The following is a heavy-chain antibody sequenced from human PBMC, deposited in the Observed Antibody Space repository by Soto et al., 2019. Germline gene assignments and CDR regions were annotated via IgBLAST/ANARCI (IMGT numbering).Heavy chain of an antibody. D-gene: IGHD5-18*01. Sequence: ASVKVSCTASGYSFTDHYMHWVRQAPGQGLEWMGWINPNSGGTNYAQKFQGWVTMTRDTSISTAYMELSRLRSDDTAVYYCARARWIQLWTSGSYGMDVWGQGTTVTVSS. CDR2: INPNSGGT. J-gene: IGHJ6*02. CDR3: ARARWIQLWTSGSYGMDV. CDR1: GYSFTDHY. V-gene: IGHV1-2*04.